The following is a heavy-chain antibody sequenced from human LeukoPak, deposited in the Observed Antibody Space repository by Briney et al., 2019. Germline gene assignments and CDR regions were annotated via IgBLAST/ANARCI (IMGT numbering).Heavy chain of an antibody. CDR3: ARARQATVDFDY. V-gene: IGHV3-21*01. Sequence: PGGSLRLSCAASGFTFSSYSMNWVRQAPGNGLEWVSSISSSSSYIYYADSVKGRFTISRNNAKNSLYLQMNSLSAEDTAVYYCARARQATVDFDYWGQGTLVTVSS. CDR1: GFTFSSYS. CDR2: ISSSSSYI. J-gene: IGHJ4*02. D-gene: IGHD4-23*01.